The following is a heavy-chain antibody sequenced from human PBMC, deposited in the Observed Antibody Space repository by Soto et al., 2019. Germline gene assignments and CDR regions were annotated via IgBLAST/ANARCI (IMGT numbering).Heavy chain of an antibody. CDR1: GYTFTSYG. J-gene: IGHJ4*02. CDR3: ARDWNGKLDY. Sequence: ASVKVSCKASGYTFTSYGISWVRQAPGQGLEWMGWIRAYNGKTNYVEKFQGRVTMTTDTSTSTAYMELRSLRSDDTAVYYCARDWNGKLDYWGQGTLVTVSS. D-gene: IGHD3-3*01. CDR2: IRAYNGKT. V-gene: IGHV1-18*01.